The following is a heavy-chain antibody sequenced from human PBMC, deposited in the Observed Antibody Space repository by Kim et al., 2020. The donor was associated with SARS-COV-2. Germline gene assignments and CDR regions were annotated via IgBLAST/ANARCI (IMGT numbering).Heavy chain of an antibody. CDR2: ISYSGNS. J-gene: IGHJ4*02. D-gene: IGHD2-2*01. CDR1: GGSIRSGGKF. V-gene: IGHV4-31*03. Sequence: SETLSLTCSVSGGSIRSGGKFWTWIRQHPAKGLEWIGYISYSGNSHYSPSLRSRVSISLQTSENHFSLGLTSVTAADTAVYYCARGQPLDYWGQGILVTVSS. CDR3: ARGQPLDY.